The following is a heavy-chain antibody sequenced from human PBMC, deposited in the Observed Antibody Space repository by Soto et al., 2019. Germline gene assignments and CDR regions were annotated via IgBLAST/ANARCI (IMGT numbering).Heavy chain of an antibody. Sequence: SETLSLTCTVSGGSISSGGYYWSWIRQHPGKGLEWIGYIYYSGSTYYNPSLKSRVTISVDTSKNQFSLKLSSVTAADTAVYYCARGDRYSSSWYSWDYWGQGTLVTVSS. CDR2: IYYSGST. V-gene: IGHV4-31*03. CDR3: ARGDRYSSSWYSWDY. J-gene: IGHJ4*02. CDR1: GGSISSGGYY. D-gene: IGHD6-13*01.